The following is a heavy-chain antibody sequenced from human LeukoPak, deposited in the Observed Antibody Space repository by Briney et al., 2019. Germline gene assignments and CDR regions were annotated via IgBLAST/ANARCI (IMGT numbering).Heavy chain of an antibody. CDR1: GFTFSNAW. D-gene: IGHD3-3*01. CDR3: TTDSRTDFWSGYYVGADAFDV. V-gene: IGHV3-15*01. Sequence: GGSLRLSCAASGFTFSNAWMSWVRQAPGKGLEWVGRIKSKTDGGTTDYAAPVKGRFTISRDESKSTLYLQMNSLKTEDTAVYYCTTDSRTDFWSGYYVGADAFDVWGQGTMVTVSS. CDR2: IKSKTDGGTT. J-gene: IGHJ3*01.